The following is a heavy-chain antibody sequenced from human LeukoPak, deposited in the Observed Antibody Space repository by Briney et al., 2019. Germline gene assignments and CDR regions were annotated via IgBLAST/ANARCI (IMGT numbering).Heavy chain of an antibody. Sequence: GGSLRLSCAASGFTFSSYWMHWVRQAPGKGLVWVSRINSDGSSTSYADSVKGRFTVSRDGPKSTVYLQMSNVRYEDTAMYYCVRDSQPHEIEPRHGFDVWGQGTMVVVST. D-gene: IGHD1-14*01. CDR1: GFTFSSYW. V-gene: IGHV3-74*01. CDR3: VRDSQPHEIEPRHGFDV. CDR2: INSDGSST. J-gene: IGHJ3*01.